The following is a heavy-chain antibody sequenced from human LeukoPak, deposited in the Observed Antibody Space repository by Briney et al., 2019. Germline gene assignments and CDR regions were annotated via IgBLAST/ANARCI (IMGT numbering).Heavy chain of an antibody. J-gene: IGHJ6*03. CDR2: TSYIGST. CDR1: GGSISNYY. V-gene: IGHV4-59*01. CDR3: AGSYHYYMDV. Sequence: SETLSLTCTGSGGSISNYYWSWIRQPPGKGLEWIGYTSYIGSTKYNPSLKSRVTISEDTSKKQFSLKLSSVTAADTAVYYCAGSYHYYMDVWGKGTTVTVSS.